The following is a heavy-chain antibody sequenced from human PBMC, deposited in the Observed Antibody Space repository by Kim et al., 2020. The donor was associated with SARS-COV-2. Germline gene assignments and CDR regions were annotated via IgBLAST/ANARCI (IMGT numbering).Heavy chain of an antibody. V-gene: IGHV3-48*04. CDR2: ISSSSSTI. CDR3: ARDGYSSSWSKEIDY. CDR1: GFTFSSYS. D-gene: IGHD6-13*01. Sequence: GGSLRLSCAASGFTFSSYSMNWVRQAPGKGLEWVSYISSSSSTIYYADSVKGRFTIARDNAKNSLYLQMNSLRAEDTAVYYCARDGYSSSWSKEIDYWGQGTLVTVSS. J-gene: IGHJ4*02.